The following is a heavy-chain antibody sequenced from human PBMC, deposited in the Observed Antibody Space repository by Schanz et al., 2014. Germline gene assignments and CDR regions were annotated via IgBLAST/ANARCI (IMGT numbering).Heavy chain of an antibody. J-gene: IGHJ4*02. D-gene: IGHD2-15*01. Sequence: HVQLVESGGGVVQPGRSLRLSCAASGFTFSAYGMHWVRQAPGKGLEWVAVIWYDGNNKYYADSVKGRFTISRDNAKNSLYLQMNSLRAEDTAVYYCARDKGGLIPFDYWGQGTLVAVSS. V-gene: IGHV3-33*01. CDR1: GFTFSAYG. CDR3: ARDKGGLIPFDY. CDR2: IWYDGNNK.